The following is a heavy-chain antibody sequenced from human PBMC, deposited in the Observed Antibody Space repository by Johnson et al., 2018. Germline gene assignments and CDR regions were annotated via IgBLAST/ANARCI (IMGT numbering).Heavy chain of an antibody. CDR1: GFTFGDYA. D-gene: IGHD4-11*01. V-gene: IGHV3-49*05. Sequence: VQLVESGGGLVKPGRSLRLSCTASGFTFGDYAMSWFRQAPGKGLEWVGFIRSKAYGGTTEYAASVKGRFTISRDDSKSIAYLQMNNLKTEDTAVYYCTRDNGLNDYSNYDYYDYGMDGWGQGTTVTVSS. CDR3: TRDNGLNDYSNYDYYDYGMDG. CDR2: IRSKAYGGTT. J-gene: IGHJ6*02.